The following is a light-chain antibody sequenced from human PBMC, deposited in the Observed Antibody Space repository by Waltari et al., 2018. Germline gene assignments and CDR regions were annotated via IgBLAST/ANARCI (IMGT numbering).Light chain of an antibody. CDR3: CSYAGSSTSVV. V-gene: IGLV2-23*02. Sequence: QSALTQPASVSGSPGQSITISCTGTSSDGGGYNLASWYQQPPAKAPKLMIYEVSKRPSGVSNRFSGSKSGNTASLTISGLQAEDEADYYCCSYAGSSTSVVFGGGTKLTVL. J-gene: IGLJ2*01. CDR1: SSDGGGYNL. CDR2: EVS.